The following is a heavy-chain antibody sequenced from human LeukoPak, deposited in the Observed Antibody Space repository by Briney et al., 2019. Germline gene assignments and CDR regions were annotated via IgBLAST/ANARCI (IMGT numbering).Heavy chain of an antibody. V-gene: IGHV3-20*04. CDR3: VRDFVGYCSGGSCYHLAFDI. D-gene: IGHD2-15*01. CDR2: INWNGGIT. J-gene: IGHJ3*02. Sequence: PGGSLRLSCAASGFTFDDYVMSWVRQAPGKGLEWGSGINWNGGITGYADSVNGRFTISRDNAKNSLYLQMNSLSAEDKALYYCVRDFVGYCSGGSCYHLAFDIWGQGTMVTVSS. CDR1: GFTFDDYV.